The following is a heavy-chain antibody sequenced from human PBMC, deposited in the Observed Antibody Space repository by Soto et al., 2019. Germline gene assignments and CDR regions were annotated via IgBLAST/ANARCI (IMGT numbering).Heavy chain of an antibody. CDR2: IKSKTDGGTT. V-gene: IGHV3-15*01. D-gene: IGHD6-13*01. J-gene: IGHJ4*02. CDR1: GFTFSSYA. Sequence: GGSLRLFCAASGFTFSSYAMSWVRQAPGKGLEWVGRIKSKTDGGTTDYAAPVKGRFTISRDDSKNTLYLQMNSLKTEDTAVYYCTTEIMGAYSSSWFYFDYWGQGTLVTVSS. CDR3: TTEIMGAYSSSWFYFDY.